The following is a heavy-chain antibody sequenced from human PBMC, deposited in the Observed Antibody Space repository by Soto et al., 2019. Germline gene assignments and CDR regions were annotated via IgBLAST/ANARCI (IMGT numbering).Heavy chain of an antibody. CDR3: ARVQGYSGYDRLDY. Sequence: SETLSLTCTVSGGSVSSGSYYWSWIRQPPGKGLEWIGYIYYSGSTNYNPSLKSRVTISVDTSKNQFSLKLSSVTAADTAVYYCARVQGYSGYDRLDYWGQGTLVTVSS. CDR1: GGSVSSGSYY. V-gene: IGHV4-61*01. CDR2: IYYSGST. D-gene: IGHD5-12*01. J-gene: IGHJ4*02.